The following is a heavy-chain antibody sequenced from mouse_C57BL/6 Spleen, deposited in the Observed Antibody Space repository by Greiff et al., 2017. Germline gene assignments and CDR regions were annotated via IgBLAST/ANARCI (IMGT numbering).Heavy chain of an antibody. CDR1: GYTFTSYW. CDR2: IDPSDSET. Sequence: QVQLQQPGAELVRPGSSVKLSCKASGYTFTSYWMHWVKQRPIQGLEWIGNIDPSDSETNYNQKFKDKATLTVDKSSSTAYMPLSSLPSEDSAVYYYAREDGNSWFAYWGQGTLVTVSA. V-gene: IGHV1-52*01. J-gene: IGHJ3*01. D-gene: IGHD2-1*01. CDR3: AREDGNSWFAY.